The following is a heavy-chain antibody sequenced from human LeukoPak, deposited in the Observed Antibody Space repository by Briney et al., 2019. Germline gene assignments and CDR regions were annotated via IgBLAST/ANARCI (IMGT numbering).Heavy chain of an antibody. J-gene: IGHJ6*03. V-gene: IGHV3-48*01. CDR3: ARAAKWEFYHYYMDV. D-gene: IGHD1-26*01. CDR1: EFTFSSYS. Sequence: GGSLRLSCVASEFTFSSYSMIWVRQAPGKGLEGLSYISNGSGNRYYADSVKGRFTISRDNAKNLLYLQMNNLRADDTAVYYCARAAKWEFYHYYMDVWGKGTTVAVSS. CDR2: ISNGSGNR.